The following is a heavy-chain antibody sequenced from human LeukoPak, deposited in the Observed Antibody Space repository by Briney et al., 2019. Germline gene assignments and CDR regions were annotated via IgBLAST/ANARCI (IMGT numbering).Heavy chain of an antibody. D-gene: IGHD3-9*01. CDR3: AKDPIDWGTIYFDY. J-gene: IGHJ4*02. Sequence: GGSLRLSCAASGFTVSSNYMTWVRQAPGKGPQWVSVIHKNAITYYADTVKGRFTISRDNSKNTLYLQMNSLRAEDTAVYYCAKDPIDWGTIYFDYWGQGTLVTVSS. V-gene: IGHV3-53*01. CDR2: IHKNAIT. CDR1: GFTVSSNY.